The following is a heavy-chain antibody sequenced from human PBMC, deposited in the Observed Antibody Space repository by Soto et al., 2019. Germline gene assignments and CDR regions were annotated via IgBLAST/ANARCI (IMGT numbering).Heavy chain of an antibody. Sequence: QVQLVQSGAEVKKAGASVKVSCKASGYTFTGFYIQWVRQAPGQGLEWMGWINPNGGGTNYAQKFQGRVTMTRDTSISTAFMELSRLRSDDTALYYCATGVGAGTFPLLYYFDYWGQGTLVTVSS. V-gene: IGHV1-2*02. CDR3: ATGVGAGTFPLLYYFDY. J-gene: IGHJ4*02. CDR1: GYTFTGFY. CDR2: INPNGGGT. D-gene: IGHD6-19*01.